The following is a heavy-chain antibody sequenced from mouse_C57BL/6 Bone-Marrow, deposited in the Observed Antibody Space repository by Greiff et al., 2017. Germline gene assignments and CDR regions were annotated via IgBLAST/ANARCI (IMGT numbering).Heavy chain of an antibody. Sequence: EVMLVESGPGLAKPSPTLSLTCSVTGYSITSDYWNWIRKFPGNKLEYMGYISYSGSTYYNPSPKSRISITRDTSKNQYYLQLNSVTTEDTATYYCARWGSYDYDVRVYWYVDVWGTGTTVTVSS. V-gene: IGHV3-8*01. D-gene: IGHD2-4*01. J-gene: IGHJ1*03. CDR3: ARWGSYDYDVRVYWYVDV. CDR1: GYSITSDY. CDR2: ISYSGST.